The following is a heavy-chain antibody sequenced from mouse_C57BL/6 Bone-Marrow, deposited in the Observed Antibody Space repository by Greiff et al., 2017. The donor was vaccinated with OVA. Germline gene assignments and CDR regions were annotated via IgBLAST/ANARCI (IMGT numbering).Heavy chain of an antibody. CDR2: IHPNSGST. CDR1: GYTFTSYW. CDR3: AREGSSYGDY. V-gene: IGHV1-64*01. J-gene: IGHJ2*01. D-gene: IGHD1-1*01. Sequence: VQLQQPGAELVKPGASVKLSCKASGYTFTSYWMHWVKQRPGQGLEWIGMIHPNSGSTNYNEKFTSKATLTVDKSSRTAYMQRSSLTSEDSAVYYCAREGSSYGDYWGQGTTLTVSS.